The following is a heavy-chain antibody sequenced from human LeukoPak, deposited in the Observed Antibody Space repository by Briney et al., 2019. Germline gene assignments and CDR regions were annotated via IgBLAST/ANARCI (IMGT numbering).Heavy chain of an antibody. CDR1: GYTFTGYY. V-gene: IGHV1-2*02. CDR3: ARDGALLWFGELVRLFDY. D-gene: IGHD3-10*01. Sequence: ASVKVSCKASGYTFTGYYMHWVRQAPGQGLEWMGWINPNSGGTNYAQKFQGRVTMTRDTSISTAYMELSRLRSDDTAVYYCARDGALLWFGELVRLFDYWGQGTLVTVSS. CDR2: INPNSGGT. J-gene: IGHJ4*02.